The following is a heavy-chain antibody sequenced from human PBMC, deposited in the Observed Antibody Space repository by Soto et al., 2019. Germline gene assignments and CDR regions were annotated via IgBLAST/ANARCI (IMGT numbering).Heavy chain of an antibody. V-gene: IGHV3-33*01. Sequence: QVQLVESGGGVVQPGRSLRLSCAASGFTFSSYGMHWVRQAPGKGLEWVAVIWYDGSNKYYADSVKGRFTISRDNSKNTLYLQMNSLRAEDTAVYYCARDFEVGIYYYYYGMDVWGQGTTVTVSS. D-gene: IGHD2-21*01. CDR1: GFTFSSYG. CDR2: IWYDGSNK. J-gene: IGHJ6*02. CDR3: ARDFEVGIYYYYYGMDV.